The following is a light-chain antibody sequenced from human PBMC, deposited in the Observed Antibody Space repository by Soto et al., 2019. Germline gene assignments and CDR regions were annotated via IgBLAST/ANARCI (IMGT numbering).Light chain of an antibody. V-gene: IGKV2-30*02. CDR2: KVS. CDR1: QSLVHSDGNTY. CDR3: MQAIQWMGT. Sequence: DVVITQSPLSLPVTLGQPASIACRSSQSLVHSDGNTYLNWFQQRPGQSPRRLIYKVSNRDSGVLDRSSGSGSGTDFTLKISRVEAEDVGVYYCMQAIQWMGTFGQGDKVEI. J-gene: IGKJ1*01.